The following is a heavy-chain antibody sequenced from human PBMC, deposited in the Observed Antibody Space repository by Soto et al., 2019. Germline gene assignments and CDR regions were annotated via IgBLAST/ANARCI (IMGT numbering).Heavy chain of an antibody. CDR1: GYSFTSYW. D-gene: IGHD3-10*01. CDR3: ARRISGSGSSYGMDV. V-gene: IGHV5-10-1*03. J-gene: IGHJ6*02. Sequence: EVQLVQSGAEVKKPGESLRISCKGSGYSFTSYWISWVRQMPGKGLEWMGRIDPSDSYTNYSPSFQGHVTISADKSISTAYLQWSSLKASDTAMYYCARRISGSGSSYGMDVWGQGTTVTVSS. CDR2: IDPSDSYT.